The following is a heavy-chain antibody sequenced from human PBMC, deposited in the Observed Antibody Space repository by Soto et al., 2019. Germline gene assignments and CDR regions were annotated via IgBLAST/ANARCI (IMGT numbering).Heavy chain of an antibody. V-gene: IGHV4-4*07. Sequence: SETLSLTCTVSGGSISSYYWSWIRQPAGKGLEWIGRIYTSGSTNYSPSLKSRVTMSVDTSKNQFSLKLSSVTAADTAVYYCARAGSGSYLTIYYYYYGMDVWGQGTTVTVS. CDR2: IYTSGST. CDR3: ARAGSGSYLTIYYYYYGMDV. CDR1: GGSISSYY. J-gene: IGHJ6*02. D-gene: IGHD1-26*01.